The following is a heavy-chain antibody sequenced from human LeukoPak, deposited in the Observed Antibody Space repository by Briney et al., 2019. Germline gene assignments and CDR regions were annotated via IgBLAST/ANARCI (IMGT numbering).Heavy chain of an antibody. CDR3: ARAPRPYYDKNAFDI. D-gene: IGHD3-22*01. CDR1: GFTFSDYY. CDR2: ISSSGSTI. Sequence: GGSLSLSCAASGFTFSDYYMSWIRQAPGKGLEWVSYISSSGSTIYYADSVKGRFTISRDNAKNSLYLQMNSLRAEDTAVYYCARAPRPYYDKNAFDIWGQGTIVTVSS. J-gene: IGHJ3*02. V-gene: IGHV3-11*04.